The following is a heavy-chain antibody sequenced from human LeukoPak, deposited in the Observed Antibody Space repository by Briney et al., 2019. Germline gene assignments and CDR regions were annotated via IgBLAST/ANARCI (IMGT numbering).Heavy chain of an antibody. Sequence: ASVKVSCKASGYSFTSHDINWVRQATGQGLEWMGWMNPNSGNTGYVQKFQGRVSMTRNTSISTAYMELSGLRSEDTAVYYCARGQKNSRYFDDWGQGTLVTVSS. CDR1: GYSFTSHD. V-gene: IGHV1-8*02. D-gene: IGHD2/OR15-2a*01. CDR3: ARGQKNSRYFDD. CDR2: MNPNSGNT. J-gene: IGHJ4*02.